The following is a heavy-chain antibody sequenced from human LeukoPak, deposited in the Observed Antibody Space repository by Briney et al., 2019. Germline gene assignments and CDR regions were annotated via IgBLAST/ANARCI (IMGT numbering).Heavy chain of an antibody. V-gene: IGHV3-23*01. CDR2: ITGSGDYT. CDR1: GFTFSIYA. D-gene: IGHD3-10*01. Sequence: QTGGSLRLSCAASGFTFSIYAMTWVRQAPGKGLEWVSAITGSGDYTYYRDSVEGRVTISRDNSKNTVYLQMNSLRVEDTAVYYCAKDRRGVFDFWGQGTLVTVSS. J-gene: IGHJ4*02. CDR3: AKDRRGVFDF.